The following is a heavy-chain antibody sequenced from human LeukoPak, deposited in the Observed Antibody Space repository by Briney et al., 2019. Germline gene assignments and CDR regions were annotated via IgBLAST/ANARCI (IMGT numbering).Heavy chain of an antibody. J-gene: IGHJ5*02. V-gene: IGHV1-18*01. Sequence: ASVKVSCKASGYTFTSYGISWVRQAPGQGLEWMGWISLYNNKTNDAQKFQGRVIMTADTSTSTAYMELRSLKSDDTAVYYCARCGSWRWFDPWGQGTLVTVSS. CDR2: ISLYNNKT. CDR3: ARCGSWRWFDP. D-gene: IGHD1-26*01. CDR1: GYTFTSYG.